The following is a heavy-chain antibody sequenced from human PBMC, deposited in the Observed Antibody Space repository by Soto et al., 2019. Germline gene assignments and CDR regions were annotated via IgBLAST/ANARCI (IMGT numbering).Heavy chain of an antibody. V-gene: IGHV4-39*01. CDR3: ARLEAARSGWFDP. Sequence: QLQLQESGPGLVKPSETLSLTCTVSGGSISSSSYYWGWIRQPPGKGLEWIGSIYYSGSTYYNPSLKSRVTISADTSKNQFSLKLSSVTAADTAVYYCARLEAARSGWFDPWGQGTLVTVSS. D-gene: IGHD6-6*01. CDR2: IYYSGST. CDR1: GGSISSSSYY. J-gene: IGHJ5*02.